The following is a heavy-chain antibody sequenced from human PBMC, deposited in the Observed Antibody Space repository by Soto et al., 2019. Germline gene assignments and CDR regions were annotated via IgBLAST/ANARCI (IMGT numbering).Heavy chain of an antibody. D-gene: IGHD6-25*01. CDR1: EFIFSSYG. CDR3: AREGHSRGYGAYLQH. V-gene: IGHV3-30*03. J-gene: IGHJ1*01. CDR2: ISSDGSVK. Sequence: QVQLVESGGGVVQPGRSLGLSCAASEFIFSSYGMHWVRQAPGKGLEWVAVISSDGSVKYYADSVKGRFTISRDNSKNTLYLQMNSLRTEDTAVYHCAREGHSRGYGAYLQHWGQGTLVTVSS.